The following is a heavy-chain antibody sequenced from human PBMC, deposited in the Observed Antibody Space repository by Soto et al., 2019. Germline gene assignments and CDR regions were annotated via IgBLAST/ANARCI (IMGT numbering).Heavy chain of an antibody. J-gene: IGHJ5*02. V-gene: IGHV1-69*04. Sequence: SVKVSCKASGGTFSRYAISWVRQAPEQGLEWMGRIIPILGIANYAQKFQGRVTITADKSTSTAYMELSSLRSEDTAVYYCARANRYYDSSGYTNTYNWFDPWGQGTLVTVSS. CDR3: ARANRYYDSSGYTNTYNWFDP. D-gene: IGHD3-22*01. CDR2: IIPILGIA. CDR1: GGTFSRYA.